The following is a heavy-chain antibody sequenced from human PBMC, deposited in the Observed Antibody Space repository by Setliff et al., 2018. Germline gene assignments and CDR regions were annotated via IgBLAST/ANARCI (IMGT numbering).Heavy chain of an antibody. D-gene: IGHD6-6*01. V-gene: IGHV1-3*01. J-gene: IGHJ6*02. CDR3: ARDLTTSSWRTYYGMDV. CDR1: GYTSTANA. Sequence: ASVKVSCKASGYTSTANALHWVRQAPGQSLERMGWITAGIVDTKYSQKFQGRVTITRDPSASTAHMEVSSRRSEDTDVYYCARDLTTSSWRTYYGMDVWGQGTAVTVSS. CDR2: ITAGIVDT.